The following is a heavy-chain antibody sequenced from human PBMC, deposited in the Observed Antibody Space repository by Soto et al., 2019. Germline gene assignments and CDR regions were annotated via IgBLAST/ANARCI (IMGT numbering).Heavy chain of an antibody. D-gene: IGHD3-3*01. CDR3: ARGGATLFGVIDS. Sequence: ASVKVSGKASGYSFFSYYIHWVRQAPGQGLEWMGRFLASGGNTDYAQRFRGRISMTRDTSTTNTVSLELTSLTSDDTAVYYCARGGATLFGVIDSWGQGTRVTVSS. CDR2: FLASGGNT. CDR1: GYSFFSYY. J-gene: IGHJ4*02. V-gene: IGHV1-46*01.